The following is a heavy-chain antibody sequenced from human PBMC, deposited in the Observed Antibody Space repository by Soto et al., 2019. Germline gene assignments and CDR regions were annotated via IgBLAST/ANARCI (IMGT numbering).Heavy chain of an antibody. CDR1: GFTFSSYG. CDR2: IWYDGSNK. V-gene: IGHV3-33*01. D-gene: IGHD2-8*01. J-gene: IGHJ4*02. Sequence: GGSLRLSCAASGFTFSSYGMHWVRQAPGKGLEWVAVIWYDGSNKYYADSVKGRFTISRDNSKNTLYLQMNSLRAEDTAVYYCARDRFAEEYCTNGVCYGRRLGYYFDYWGQGTLVTVSS. CDR3: ARDRFAEEYCTNGVCYGRRLGYYFDY.